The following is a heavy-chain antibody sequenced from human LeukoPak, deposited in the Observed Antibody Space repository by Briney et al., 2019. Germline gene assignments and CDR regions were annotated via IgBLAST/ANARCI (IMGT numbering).Heavy chain of an antibody. Sequence: GRSLRLSCAASGFTFNSYAMHWVRQAPGKGLEWVAVISYDGRTKYYADSVKGRFTISRDNSKNTLYLQMNSLRAEDTAVYYCARDYCGGDCYWGLDFWGQGTLVTVSS. J-gene: IGHJ4*02. CDR3: ARDYCGGDCYWGLDF. CDR2: ISYDGRTK. V-gene: IGHV3-30*04. D-gene: IGHD2-21*02. CDR1: GFTFNSYA.